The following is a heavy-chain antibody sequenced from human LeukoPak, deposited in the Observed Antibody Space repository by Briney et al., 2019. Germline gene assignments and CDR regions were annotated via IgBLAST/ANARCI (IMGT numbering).Heavy chain of an antibody. Sequence: GGSLRLSCAASGFIFSSHGMNWVRQAPGKWLEWVSGISPSGDITYYADSVKGRFTISRDNSKNTVYLQMNSLRAEDTAVYHCARAFGDFWSGYYPSYYNYYMDVWGKGTTVTVSS. CDR2: ISPSGDIT. D-gene: IGHD3-3*01. V-gene: IGHV3-23*01. J-gene: IGHJ6*03. CDR3: ARAFGDFWSGYYPSYYNYYMDV. CDR1: GFIFSSHG.